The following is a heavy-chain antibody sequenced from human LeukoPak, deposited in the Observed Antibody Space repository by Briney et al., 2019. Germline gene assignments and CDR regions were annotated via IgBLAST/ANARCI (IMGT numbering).Heavy chain of an antibody. J-gene: IGHJ6*02. CDR2: IYSDGST. CDR3: VRPKHSSTSWLHYGMDV. Sequence: GGSLRLSCAASGFTVSSNYLSWARQAPGKGLEWVSLIYSDGSTYYADSVRGRFTISRDNSKNTVYLQMNSLRAEDTAVFYCVRPKHSSTSWLHYGMDVWGQGTTVTVSS. D-gene: IGHD2-2*01. V-gene: IGHV3-66*04. CDR1: GFTVSSNY.